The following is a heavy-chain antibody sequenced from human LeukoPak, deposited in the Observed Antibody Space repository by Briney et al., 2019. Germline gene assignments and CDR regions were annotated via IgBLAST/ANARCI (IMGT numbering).Heavy chain of an antibody. D-gene: IGHD3-16*01. V-gene: IGHV3-73*01. CDR2: IRTKRDKYAT. Sequence: GGSLRLSCAASGFTFSGSALHWVRQPSGKGLEWIGRIRTKRDKYATEYAASVKGRFTLARDDSMSTAYLQMNNLKTDDTAVYYCTGGASSFDYWGRGALVTVSS. CDR3: TGGASSFDY. CDR1: GFTFSGSA. J-gene: IGHJ4*02.